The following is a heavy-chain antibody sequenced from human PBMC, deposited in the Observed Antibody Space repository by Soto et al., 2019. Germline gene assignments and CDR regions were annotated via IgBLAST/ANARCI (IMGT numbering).Heavy chain of an antibody. CDR2: ISAYNGNP. V-gene: IGHV1-18*01. D-gene: IGHD3-22*01. CDR3: ARAIVVVIPDY. Sequence: QVQLVQSGAEVKKPGASVKVSCKASGYTFTSYGISWVRQAPGQGLEWMGWISAYNGNPNYAQKLQGRVTMPTDTSTSTADMELRSLGSDDAAVYYCARAIVVVIPDYGGQGPLVTVSS. J-gene: IGHJ4*02. CDR1: GYTFTSYG.